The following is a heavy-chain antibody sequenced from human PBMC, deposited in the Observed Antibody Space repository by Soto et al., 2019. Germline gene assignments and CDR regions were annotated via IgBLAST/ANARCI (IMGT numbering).Heavy chain of an antibody. V-gene: IGHV1-69*13. J-gene: IGHJ6*02. Sequence: SVKVSCKASGGTFSSCAISWVRQAPGQGLEWMGGIIPIFGTANYAQKFQGRVTITADESTSTAYMELSSLRSEDTAVYYCARARGDFWSGYSLNYGMDVWGQGTTVTVS. D-gene: IGHD3-3*01. CDR2: IIPIFGTA. CDR1: GGTFSSCA. CDR3: ARARGDFWSGYSLNYGMDV.